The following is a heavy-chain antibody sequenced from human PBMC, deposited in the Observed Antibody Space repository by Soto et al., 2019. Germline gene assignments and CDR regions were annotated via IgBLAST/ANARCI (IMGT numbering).Heavy chain of an antibody. Sequence: ASVKVSCKASGYTFTGYYMHWVRQAPGQGLEWMGWINPNSGGTNYAQKFQGWVTMTRDTSISTAYMELSRLRSDDTAVYYCAREANNGDYVDLWGQGTLVTVSS. V-gene: IGHV1-2*04. J-gene: IGHJ4*02. CDR3: AREANNGDYVDL. CDR1: GYTFTGYY. CDR2: INPNSGGT. D-gene: IGHD4-17*01.